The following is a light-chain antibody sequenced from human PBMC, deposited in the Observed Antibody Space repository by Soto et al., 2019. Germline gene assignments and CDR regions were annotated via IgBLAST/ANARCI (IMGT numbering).Light chain of an antibody. CDR1: QSVSSY. CDR2: DAS. Sequence: EIVLTQSPATLSLSPGERATLSCRASQSVSSYLAWYQQKPGQAPRLLIYDASNRATGIPARFSGSGSGTDFTLSISSLEPEDFAVYYCQQRSNCSFTCGPGTKVDIK. V-gene: IGKV3-11*01. J-gene: IGKJ3*01. CDR3: QQRSNCSFT.